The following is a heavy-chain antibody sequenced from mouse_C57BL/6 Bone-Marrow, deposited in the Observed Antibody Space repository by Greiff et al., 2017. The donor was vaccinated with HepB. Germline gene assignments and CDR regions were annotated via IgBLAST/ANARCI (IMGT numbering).Heavy chain of an antibody. CDR2: IYPGGGYT. Sequence: QVQLKESGAELVRPGTSVKMSCKASGYTFTNYWIGWAKQRPGHGLEWIGDIYPGGGYTNYNEKFKGKATLTADKSSSTAYMQFSSLTSEDSAIYYCARKATTVVAPFAMDYWGQGTSVTVSS. D-gene: IGHD1-1*01. V-gene: IGHV1-63*01. CDR1: GYTFTNYW. CDR3: ARKATTVVAPFAMDY. J-gene: IGHJ4*01.